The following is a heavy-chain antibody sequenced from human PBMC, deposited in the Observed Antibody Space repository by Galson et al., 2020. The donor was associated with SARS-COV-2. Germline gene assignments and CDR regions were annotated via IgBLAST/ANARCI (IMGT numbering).Heavy chain of an antibody. CDR3: ARDQTGYSDY. CDR1: GFTFSDHG. CDR2: ISYDGRNK. Sequence: GESLKISCAASGFTFSDHGMHWVRQAPDKGLEWVALISYDGRNKYYADSVKGRFTISRDNSKNTLYLQMSSLGTDDTALYYCARDQTGYSDYWGQGTLVTVSS. J-gene: IGHJ4*02. V-gene: IGHV3-30*03.